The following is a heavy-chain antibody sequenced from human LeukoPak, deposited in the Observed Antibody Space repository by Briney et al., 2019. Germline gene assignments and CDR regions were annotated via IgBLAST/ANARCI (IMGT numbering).Heavy chain of an antibody. CDR2: INPVGSTT. V-gene: IGHV3-74*01. D-gene: IGHD3-10*01. J-gene: IGHJ4*02. CDR1: GFTFSNYW. Sequence: GSLRLSWAAPGFTFSNYWMHWVRQDPGKGLGWVSFINPVGSTTNYADSVKGRFTISRDNAKNALYLQMNSLRAEDTAVYYCAKDLHYGSADYWGQGTLVAVSS. CDR3: AKDLHYGSADY.